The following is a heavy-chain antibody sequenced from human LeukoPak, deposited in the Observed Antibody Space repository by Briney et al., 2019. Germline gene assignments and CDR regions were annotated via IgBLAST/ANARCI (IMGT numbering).Heavy chain of an antibody. CDR1: GYTFTSYY. CDR2: INPNSGGT. D-gene: IGHD3-22*01. CDR3: ARGYDYYDSSGYIDY. J-gene: IGHJ4*02. Sequence: GASVKVSCKASGYTFTSYYMHWVRQAPGQGLEWMGRINPNSGGTNYAQKFQGRVTITRDTSISTAYMELSRLRSDDTAVYYCARGYDYYDSSGYIDYWGQGTLVTVSS. V-gene: IGHV1-2*06.